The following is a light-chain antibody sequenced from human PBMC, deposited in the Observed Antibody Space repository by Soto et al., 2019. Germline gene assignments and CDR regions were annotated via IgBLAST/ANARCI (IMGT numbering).Light chain of an antibody. J-gene: IGKJ5*01. V-gene: IGKV1-39*01. CDR3: QQSYSTPYT. CDR1: QSISSY. Sequence: DIQMTQSPSSLSASVGDRVTITLRASQSISSYLNWYQQKPGKAPKLLIYAASSLQSWVPSRFSGSGSGTDFTLTISSLQPEDFATYYCQQSYSTPYTFGQGTRLEIK. CDR2: AAS.